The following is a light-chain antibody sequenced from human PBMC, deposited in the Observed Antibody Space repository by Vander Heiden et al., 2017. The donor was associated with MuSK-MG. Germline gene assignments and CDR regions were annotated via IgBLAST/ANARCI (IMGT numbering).Light chain of an antibody. Sequence: ASQLTQSPSSLSASVGDRVTITCRASQGISSALAWYQQKPGKAPKLLIYDASSLESGVPSRFSGSGSGADFTLTISSLQPEDFAAYYCQQFKSYPITFGQGTRLEIK. V-gene: IGKV1-13*02. CDR3: QQFKSYPIT. CDR1: QGISSA. CDR2: DAS. J-gene: IGKJ5*01.